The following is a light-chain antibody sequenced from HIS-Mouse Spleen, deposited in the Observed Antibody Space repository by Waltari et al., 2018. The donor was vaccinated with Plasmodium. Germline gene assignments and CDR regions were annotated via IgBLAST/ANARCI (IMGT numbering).Light chain of an antibody. CDR1: SSAVGGYNH. J-gene: IGLJ3*02. CDR3: SSYTSSSTPWV. Sequence: QSALTQPASVSGSPGQSITISCTGTSSAVGGYNHVSWYQQHPGKAPKLMIYEVSNRPSGVSNRFSGSKSGNTASLTISGLQAEDEADYYCSSYTSSSTPWVFGGGTKLTVL. CDR2: EVS. V-gene: IGLV2-14*01.